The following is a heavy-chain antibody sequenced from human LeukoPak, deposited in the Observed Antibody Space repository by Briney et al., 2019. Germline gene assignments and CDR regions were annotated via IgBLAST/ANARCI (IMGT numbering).Heavy chain of an antibody. J-gene: IGHJ4*02. D-gene: IGHD5/OR15-5a*01. CDR2: ISVSGGDT. CDR3: VKENMVSAIGSHIDY. Sequence: GGSLRLSCAASGFTFSSYAMTWVRQAPGQGLEWVSAISVSGGDTYYADSVKGRFTISRDNSENTLFLQMNSLRAEDAAVYYCVKENMVSAIGSHIDYWGQGTLVTVSS. V-gene: IGHV3-23*01. CDR1: GFTFSSYA.